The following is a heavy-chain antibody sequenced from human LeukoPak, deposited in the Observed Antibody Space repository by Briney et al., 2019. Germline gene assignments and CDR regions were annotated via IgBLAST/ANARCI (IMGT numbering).Heavy chain of an antibody. V-gene: IGHV3-30*04. J-gene: IGHJ6*02. CDR2: ISYDGSNK. D-gene: IGHD5-24*01. CDR3: ARVLIRSMVEMATIRVHGMDV. Sequence: PGRSLRLSCAASGFTFSSYAMHWVRQAPGKGLEWVAVISYDGSNKYYADSVKGRFTISRDNSKNTLYLQMNSLRAEDTAVYYCARVLIRSMVEMATIRVHGMDVWGQGTTVTVSS. CDR1: GFTFSSYA.